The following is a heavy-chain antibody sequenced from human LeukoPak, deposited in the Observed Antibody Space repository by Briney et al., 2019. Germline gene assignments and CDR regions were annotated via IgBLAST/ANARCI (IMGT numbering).Heavy chain of an antibody. Sequence: GGSLRLSCAASGFTFSSYEMNWVRQAPGKGLEWVAFIQYDGSNKYYADSVKGRFTISRDNSKNTLYLQMNSLRPEDTAVYYCAILGATNGFDFWGQGTMVTVSS. J-gene: IGHJ3*01. CDR2: IQYDGSNK. CDR3: AILGATNGFDF. D-gene: IGHD1-26*01. CDR1: GFTFSSYE. V-gene: IGHV3-30*02.